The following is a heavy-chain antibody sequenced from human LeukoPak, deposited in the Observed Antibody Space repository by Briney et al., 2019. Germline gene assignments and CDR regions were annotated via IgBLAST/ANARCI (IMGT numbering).Heavy chain of an antibody. D-gene: IGHD6-13*01. V-gene: IGHV3-23*01. CDR1: GFTFSSYA. J-gene: IGHJ4*02. Sequence: GGSLRLSCAASGFTFSSYAMSWVRQAPGKGLEWVSAISGSGGSTYYADSVKGRFTISRDNAKNSLYLQMNSLRAEDTAVYYCARGWPAAGPTPYYFDYWGQGTLVTVSS. CDR3: ARGWPAAGPTPYYFDY. CDR2: ISGSGGST.